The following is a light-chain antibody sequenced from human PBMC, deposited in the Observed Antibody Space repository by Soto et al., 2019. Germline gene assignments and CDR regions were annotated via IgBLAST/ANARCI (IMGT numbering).Light chain of an antibody. Sequence: DIQLTQSPSFLSASVGDRVTITCRASQGIYSYLAWYQQKPGKAPKLLIYAASTLQSGVPSRFSGSGAETKFTLTISNLQPEDFATYFCQQLNSYPLTFGGGTKVEIK. V-gene: IGKV1-9*01. CDR1: QGIYSY. CDR2: AAS. CDR3: QQLNSYPLT. J-gene: IGKJ4*01.